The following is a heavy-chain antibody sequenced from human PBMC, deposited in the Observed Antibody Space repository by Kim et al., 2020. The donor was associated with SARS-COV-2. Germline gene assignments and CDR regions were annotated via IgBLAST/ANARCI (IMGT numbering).Heavy chain of an antibody. V-gene: IGHV3-33*01. CDR1: GFTFSSYG. CDR2: IWYDGSKK. D-gene: IGHD2-21*02. Sequence: GGYLRLSCAASGFTFSSYGMHWVRQAPGKGLEWVAVIWYDGSKKYYADAVKGRFTISRDNSKNTLYLQMNSVRAEDTAVYHCAREGGGGVWNWFDPWGQG. CDR3: AREGGGGVWNWFDP. J-gene: IGHJ5*02.